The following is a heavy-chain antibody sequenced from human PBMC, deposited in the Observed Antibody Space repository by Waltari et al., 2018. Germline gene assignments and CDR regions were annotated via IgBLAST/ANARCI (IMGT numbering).Heavy chain of an antibody. CDR2: TSGGADST. CDR3: AKGYSYRAGAMDY. Sequence: EVQLLESGGGLVQPGGSLKLSCAASGFTFSGYAMSWVRQAPGKGLEWVSVTSGGADSTFYADSVQGRFTISRDNSKNMLYRQMNSLRAEDTALYYCAKGYSYRAGAMDYWGQGTLVTVSS. J-gene: IGHJ4*02. CDR1: GFTFSGYA. D-gene: IGHD4-4*01. V-gene: IGHV3-23*01.